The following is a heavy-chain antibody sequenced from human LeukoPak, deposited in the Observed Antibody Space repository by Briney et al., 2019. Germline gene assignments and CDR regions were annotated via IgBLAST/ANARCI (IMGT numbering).Heavy chain of an antibody. CDR3: ARDGLGSWGSYRELDS. CDR1: GYTFRIYG. J-gene: IGHJ4*02. CDR2: VSTSNGNT. Sequence: ASVKVSCKASGYTFRIYGFSWVRQAPGQGLEWVGWVSTSNGNTKYAQNFQGRVTLTTETSTTTAYMELRDLRSDDTAVYYCARDGLGSWGSYRELDSWGQGTLVTVSS. V-gene: IGHV1-18*01. D-gene: IGHD3-16*02.